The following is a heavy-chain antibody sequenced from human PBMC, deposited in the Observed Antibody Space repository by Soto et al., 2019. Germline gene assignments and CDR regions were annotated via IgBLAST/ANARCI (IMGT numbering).Heavy chain of an antibody. Sequence: LQESVPGLVKASETLSLSCSVSFGPMRGYYWSWIRQPPGKGLEWIANIFYNGGANYNPSLRSQVTISVDKSKNSFSLRLTSVTPADTAVYYCARDGDSDYFSGMDIWGQGTTVTVS. CDR1: FGPMRGYY. V-gene: IGHV4-59*01. CDR3: ARDGDSDYFSGMDI. J-gene: IGHJ6*02. D-gene: IGHD7-27*01. CDR2: IFYNGGA.